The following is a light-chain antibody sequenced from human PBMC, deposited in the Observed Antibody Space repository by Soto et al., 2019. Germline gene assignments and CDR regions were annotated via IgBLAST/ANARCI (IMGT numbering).Light chain of an antibody. CDR3: QQYNSPPWT. CDR2: DAS. V-gene: IGKV1-5*01. J-gene: IGKJ1*01. CDR1: QSISSW. Sequence: DIQMTQSPSTLSASVGDRVTITFRASQSISSWLAWYQQKPGKAPKLLIYDASSLESGVPSRFSGSGSGTEFTLTISSLQPDDFATYYCQQYNSPPWTFGQGTKVDIK.